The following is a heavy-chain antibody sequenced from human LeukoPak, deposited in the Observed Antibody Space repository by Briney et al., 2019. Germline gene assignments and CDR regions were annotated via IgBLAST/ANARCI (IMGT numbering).Heavy chain of an antibody. CDR3: VSGDGRGYGSEC. J-gene: IGHJ4*02. CDR2: VQHNGVVT. CDR1: GFSFSTTW. Sequence: GGSLRLSCAASGFSFSTTWMSWVRQAPGKGLEWVAIVQHNGVVTFYVDSVKGGFTISRDNAKNSLFLQMSGLRAEDTAVYYCVSGDGRGYGSECWGQGTLVTLSS. D-gene: IGHD5-18*01. V-gene: IGHV3-7*01.